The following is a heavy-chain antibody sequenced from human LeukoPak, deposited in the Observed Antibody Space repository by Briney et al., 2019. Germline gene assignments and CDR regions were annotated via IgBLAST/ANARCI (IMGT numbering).Heavy chain of an antibody. Sequence: SETLSLTCTVSGGSISSYYWSWIRQPPGKGLEWIGYIYYSGSTNYNPSLKSRVTISVDTSKNQFSLKLSSVTAADTAVYYCARDPSDIVVVPAEIWGFDPWGQGTLVTVSS. J-gene: IGHJ5*02. CDR3: ARDPSDIVVVPAEIWGFDP. D-gene: IGHD2-2*01. CDR2: IYYSGST. V-gene: IGHV4-59*01. CDR1: GGSISSYY.